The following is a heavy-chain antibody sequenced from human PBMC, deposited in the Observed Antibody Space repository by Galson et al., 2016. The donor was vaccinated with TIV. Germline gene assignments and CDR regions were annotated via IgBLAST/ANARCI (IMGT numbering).Heavy chain of an antibody. D-gene: IGHD3-16*02. CDR3: ARDVREYDYVWGSYPDY. CDR2: ISYDGSNK. Sequence: LRLSCAVSGFTFSAYSMHWVRQAPGKGLELVAVISYDGSNKYYTDSVKGRFTISRDNSKYTLYLQMNSLRVEDTAMYLCARDVREYDYVWGSYPDYWGQGTLVTVSP. J-gene: IGHJ4*02. CDR1: GFTFSAYS. V-gene: IGHV3-30*04.